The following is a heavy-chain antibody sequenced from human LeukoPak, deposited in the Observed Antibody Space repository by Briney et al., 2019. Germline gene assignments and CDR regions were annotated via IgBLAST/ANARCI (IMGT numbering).Heavy chain of an antibody. D-gene: IGHD3-9*01. CDR1: GFTFSSYW. J-gene: IGHJ4*02. V-gene: IGHV3-7*01. CDR2: IKQDGSEK. CDR3: ARAAAHYDILTGYSYYFDY. Sequence: PGGSLRLSCAASGFTFSSYWMSRVRQAPGKGLEWVANIKQDGSEKYYVDSVKGRFTISRDNAKNSLYLQMNSLRAEDTAVYYCARAAAHYDILTGYSYYFDYWGQGTLVTVSS.